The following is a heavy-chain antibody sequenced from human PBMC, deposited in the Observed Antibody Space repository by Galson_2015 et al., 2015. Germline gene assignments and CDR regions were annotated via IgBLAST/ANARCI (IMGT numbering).Heavy chain of an antibody. V-gene: IGHV3-48*02. CDR1: GFTFSSYS. CDR2: ISSSSSTI. CDR3: ASLYQLPPNDAFDI. Sequence: SLRLSCAASGFTFSSYSMNWVRQAPGKGLEWVSYISSSSSTIYYADSVKGRFTISRDNAKNSLYLQMNSLRDEGTAVYYCASLYQLPPNDAFDIWGQGTMVTVSS. D-gene: IGHD2-2*01. J-gene: IGHJ3*02.